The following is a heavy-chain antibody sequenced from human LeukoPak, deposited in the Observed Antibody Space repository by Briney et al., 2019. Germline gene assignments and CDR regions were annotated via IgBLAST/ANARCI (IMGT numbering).Heavy chain of an antibody. J-gene: IGHJ3*02. CDR3: ARPNEYGESDAFDI. V-gene: IGHV4-34*01. Sequence: SETLSLTCAVYGGSFSGYYWSWIRQPPGKGLEWIGEINHSGSTNYNPSLKSRVTISVDTSKNQFSLKLSSVTAADTAVYYCARPNEYGESDAFDIWGQGTMVTVSS. CDR1: GGSFSGYY. CDR2: INHSGST. D-gene: IGHD4-17*01.